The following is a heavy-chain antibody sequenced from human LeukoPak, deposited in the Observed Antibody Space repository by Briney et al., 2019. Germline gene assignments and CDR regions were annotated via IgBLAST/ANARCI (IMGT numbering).Heavy chain of an antibody. D-gene: IGHD3-16*02. CDR3: ARGSDTYDYVWGSYRYRSLDY. J-gene: IGHJ4*02. V-gene: IGHV3-30-3*01. CDR2: ISYDGSNK. CDR1: GFTFSSYA. Sequence: GGSLRLSCAASGFTFSSYAMHWVRQAPGKGLEWVAVISYDGSNKYYADSVKGRFTTSRDNSKNTLYLQMNSLRAEDTAVYYCARGSDTYDYVWGSYRYRSLDYWGQGTLVTVSS.